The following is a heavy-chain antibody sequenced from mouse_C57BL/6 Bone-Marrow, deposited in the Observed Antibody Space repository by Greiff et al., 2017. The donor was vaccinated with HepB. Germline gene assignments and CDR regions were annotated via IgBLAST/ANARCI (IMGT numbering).Heavy chain of an antibody. V-gene: IGHV7-3*01. CDR1: GFTFTDYY. J-gene: IGHJ3*01. Sequence: EVKLMESGGGLVQPGGSLSLSCAASGFTFTDYYMSWVRQPPGKALEWLGFIRNKANGYTTEYSASVKGRFTISRDNSQSILYLQMNALRAEDSATYYCARDRYDYGRFAYWGQGTLVTVSA. CDR2: IRNKANGYTT. D-gene: IGHD2-4*01. CDR3: ARDRYDYGRFAY.